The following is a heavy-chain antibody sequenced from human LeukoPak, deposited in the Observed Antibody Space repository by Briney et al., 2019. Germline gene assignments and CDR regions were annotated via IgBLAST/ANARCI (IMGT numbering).Heavy chain of an antibody. CDR3: ARDLDAFDI. J-gene: IGHJ3*02. Sequence: SETLSLTCTVSGYSISSYYWSWIRQPPGKGLEWIGYIYYSGSTNYNPSLKSRVTISVDTSKNQFSLKLSSVTAADTAVYYCARDLDAFDIWGQGTMVTVSS. V-gene: IGHV4-59*01. CDR2: IYYSGST. CDR1: GYSISSYY.